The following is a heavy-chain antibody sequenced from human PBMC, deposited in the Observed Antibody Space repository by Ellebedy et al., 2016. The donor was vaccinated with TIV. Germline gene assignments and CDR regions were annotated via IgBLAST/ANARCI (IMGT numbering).Heavy chain of an antibody. V-gene: IGHV3-30-3*01. CDR3: ARDRSLIAAAGTGDY. J-gene: IGHJ4*02. D-gene: IGHD6-13*01. Sequence: GESLKISCAASGFTFNIYAMHWVRQAPGKGLEWVAVISNDGSNKYYADSVKGRFTISRDNSKNTLYLQMNSLSAEDTGVYYCARDRSLIAAAGTGDYWGQGTLVTVSA. CDR2: ISNDGSNK. CDR1: GFTFNIYA.